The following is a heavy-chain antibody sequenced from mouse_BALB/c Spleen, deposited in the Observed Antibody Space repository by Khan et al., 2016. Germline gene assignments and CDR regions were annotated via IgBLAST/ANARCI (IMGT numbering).Heavy chain of an antibody. J-gene: IGHJ2*01. CDR1: GYSITSDYA. Sequence: EVQLQESGPGLVKPSQSLSLTCTVTGYSITSDYAWNWIRQFPGNKLEWMGYISYSGSTSYNPSLQSRISITRDTSKNQFFLQLNSVTTEDTATYYCARTLLRLYYFDYWGQGTTLTVSS. V-gene: IGHV3-2*02. CDR2: ISYSGST. CDR3: ARTLLRLYYFDY. D-gene: IGHD1-2*01.